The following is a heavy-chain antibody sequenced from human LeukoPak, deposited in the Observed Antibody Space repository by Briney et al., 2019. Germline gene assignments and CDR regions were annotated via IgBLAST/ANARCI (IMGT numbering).Heavy chain of an antibody. CDR2: IYYTGST. CDR1: GASVSSYY. J-gene: IGHJ6*03. CDR3: ARRRAYNDYAAGLYYYFMDV. V-gene: IGHV4-59*02. D-gene: IGHD4-17*01. Sequence: PLETLSLTCTVPGASVSSYYWSWIRKPPGKGLEWIGFIYYTGSTNYDPSLRSRVTISVDTSKNQVSLKLSSVTAADTAVYYCARRRAYNDYAAGLYYYFMDVWGKGTTVVVSS.